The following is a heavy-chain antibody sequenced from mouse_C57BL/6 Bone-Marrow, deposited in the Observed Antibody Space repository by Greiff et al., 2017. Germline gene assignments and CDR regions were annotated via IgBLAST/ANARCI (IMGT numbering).Heavy chain of an antibody. CDR1: EYEFPSHD. V-gene: IGHV5-2*01. J-gene: IGHJ1*03. D-gene: IGHD1-1*01. Sequence: EVKLVESGGGLVQPGESLKLSCESNEYEFPSHDMSWVRKTPEKRLELVAAINSDGGSTYYPDTMERRFIISRDNTKKPLYLQMSSLRSEDTALYYCARHGDYGSSSYWYFDVWGTGTTVTVSS. CDR3: ARHGDYGSSSYWYFDV. CDR2: INSDGGST.